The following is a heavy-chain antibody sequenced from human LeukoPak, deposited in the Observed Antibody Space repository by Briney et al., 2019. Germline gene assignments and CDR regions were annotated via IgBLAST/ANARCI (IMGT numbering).Heavy chain of an antibody. CDR2: ISSNGGST. J-gene: IGHJ4*02. CDR1: GFTFSSYA. CDR3: VKSSSMIVVVHTFDY. Sequence: PGGSLRLSCSASGFTFSSYAMHWVRQAPGKGLEYVSAISSNGGSTYYADSVKGRFTISRDNSKNTLYLQMSSLRAEDTAVYYCVKSSSMIVVVHTFDYWGQGTLVTVSP. D-gene: IGHD3-22*01. V-gene: IGHV3-64D*06.